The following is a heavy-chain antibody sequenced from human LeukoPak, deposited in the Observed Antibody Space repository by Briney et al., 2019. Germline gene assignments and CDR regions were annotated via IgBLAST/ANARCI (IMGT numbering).Heavy chain of an antibody. CDR1: GYTFTGYY. CDR3: ARDRYGDWSYYSPDAFDI. Sequence: ASVKVSCKASGYTFTGYYMHWVRQAPGQGLEWIGWISANNGNTNYAQRVQGRVTVTKDTSTSTAYMELRSLRSDDTAVYYCARDRYGDWSYYSPDAFDIWGQGTMVTVSS. J-gene: IGHJ3*02. V-gene: IGHV1-18*04. CDR2: ISANNGNT. D-gene: IGHD1-26*01.